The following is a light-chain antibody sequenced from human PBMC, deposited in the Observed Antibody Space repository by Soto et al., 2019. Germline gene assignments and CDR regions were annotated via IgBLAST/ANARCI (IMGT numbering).Light chain of an antibody. J-gene: IGKJ1*01. CDR2: DAS. V-gene: IGKV3-20*01. Sequence: EIVLTQFPGTLSLSPGERATLSCRASQSVGSNYLAWYQQRPGQPPNLLIYDASNRATGIPARFSGGGSGTDFTLTISRLEPEDFAVYYCQQYGSSPPWTFGQGTKVDIK. CDR1: QSVGSNY. CDR3: QQYGSSPPWT.